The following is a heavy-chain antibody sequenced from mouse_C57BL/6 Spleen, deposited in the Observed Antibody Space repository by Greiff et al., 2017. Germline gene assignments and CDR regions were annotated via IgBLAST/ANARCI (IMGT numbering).Heavy chain of an antibody. CDR3: ERSGYYGYYFDY. V-gene: IGHV1-78*01. CDR2: IYPRDGST. J-gene: IGHJ2*01. CDR1: GYTFTDHT. Sequence: QVHVKQSDAELVKPGASVKISCKASGYTFTDHTIHWMKQSPEQGLEWIGYIYPRDGSTKYSEKFKGKATLTADKSSSTAYMQLHSLTSEDSEVYFCERSGYYGYYFDYWGQGTTLTVSS. D-gene: IGHD1-2*01.